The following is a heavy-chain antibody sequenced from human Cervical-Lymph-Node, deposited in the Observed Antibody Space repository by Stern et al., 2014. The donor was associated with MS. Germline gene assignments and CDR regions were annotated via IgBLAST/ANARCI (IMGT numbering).Heavy chain of an antibody. CDR3: TRVQRERRALDHFDP. CDR1: GFSFTTHY. Sequence: MQLVRSGAEVKKPGASVNVSCEASGFSFTTHYMHWIRQAPGEGLEWVGMINANSGTSSYARQFQGRVIITRDTSTSTIYMELTGLRSEDTALYFCTRVQRERRALDHFDPWGQGTLVTVSS. J-gene: IGHJ5*02. V-gene: IGHV1-46*03. CDR2: INANSGTS. D-gene: IGHD1-1*01.